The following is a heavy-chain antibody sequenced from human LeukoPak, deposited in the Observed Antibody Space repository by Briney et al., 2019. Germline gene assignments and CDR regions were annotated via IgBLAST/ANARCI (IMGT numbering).Heavy chain of an antibody. D-gene: IGHD3-10*01. CDR3: AREWFGAPFDP. V-gene: IGHV4-31*03. Sequence: SETLSLTCTVSGGSISSGGYYWSWIRQHSGKGLEWIGYIYYSGSTYYNPSLKSRVTISVDTSKNQFSLKLSSVTAADTAVYYCAREWFGAPFDPWGQGTLVTVSS. J-gene: IGHJ5*02. CDR1: GGSISSGGYY. CDR2: IYYSGST.